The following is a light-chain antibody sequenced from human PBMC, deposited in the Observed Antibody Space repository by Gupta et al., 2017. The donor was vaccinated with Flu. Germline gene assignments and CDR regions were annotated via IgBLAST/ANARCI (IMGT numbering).Light chain of an antibody. Sequence: QAVLPQPPSASGTPGQRITISCSGSSSNIGSNYLYWYQHLPGTAPILLIYSNDQRPSGIPDRFSGSKSGTSGSLAISGLRSEDEADYFCAARDDNLDGWVFGGGTKLTVL. CDR2: SND. CDR1: SSNIGSNY. V-gene: IGLV1-47*01. CDR3: AARDDNLDGWV. J-gene: IGLJ3*02.